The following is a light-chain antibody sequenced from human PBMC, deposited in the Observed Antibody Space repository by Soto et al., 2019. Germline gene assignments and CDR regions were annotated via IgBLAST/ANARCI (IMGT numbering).Light chain of an antibody. CDR1: QGISSA. Sequence: AIQLTQSPSSLSASVGDRVTITCRASQGISSALAWYQQKPGKAPKLLIYDASSLESGVPSRFSGSGSGTDFTLTSSSLQPEDFATYYCQQFNSYRTFGQGTKVEIK. V-gene: IGKV1-13*02. J-gene: IGKJ1*01. CDR3: QQFNSYRT. CDR2: DAS.